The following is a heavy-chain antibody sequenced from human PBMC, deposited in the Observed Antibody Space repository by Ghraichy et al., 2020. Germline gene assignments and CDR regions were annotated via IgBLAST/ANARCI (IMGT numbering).Heavy chain of an antibody. CDR1: GGSISSYY. J-gene: IGHJ6*03. CDR2: IYYSGST. CDR3: ARQTGSYYYYYYYMDV. D-gene: IGHD7-27*01. V-gene: IGHV4-59*08. Sequence: SETLSLTCTVSGGSISSYYWSWIRQPPGKGLEWIGDIYYSGSTNYNPSLKSRVTISVDTSKNQFSLKLSSVTAADTAVYYCARQTGSYYYYYYYMDVWGKWTTVTVSS.